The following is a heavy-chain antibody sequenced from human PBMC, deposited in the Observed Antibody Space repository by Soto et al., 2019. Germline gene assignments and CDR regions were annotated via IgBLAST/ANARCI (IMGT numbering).Heavy chain of an antibody. J-gene: IGHJ4*02. V-gene: IGHV3-21*01. D-gene: IGHD2-2*01. CDR2: ISSSSSYI. CDR1: GFTFSSYS. CDR3: ARSPDCSSTSCYAGLNY. Sequence: GGSLRLSCAASGFTFSSYSMNWVRQAPGKGLEWVSSISSSSSYIYYADSVKGRFTISRDNAKNSLYLQMNSLRAEDTAVYYCARSPDCSSTSCYAGLNYWGQGTLVTVSS.